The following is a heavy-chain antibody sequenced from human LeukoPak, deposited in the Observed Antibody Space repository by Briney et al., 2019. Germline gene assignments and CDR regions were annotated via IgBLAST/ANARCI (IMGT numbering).Heavy chain of an antibody. CDR1: GFTFSSYA. Sequence: SGGSLRLSCAASGFTFSSYAMHWVRQAPGKGLEWVAVISYDGSNKYYADSVKGRFTISRDNSMNTLYLQMNSLRAEDTAVYYCARDPKGDFDYWGQGTLVTVSP. CDR2: ISYDGSNK. V-gene: IGHV3-30-3*01. J-gene: IGHJ4*02. CDR3: ARDPKGDFDY.